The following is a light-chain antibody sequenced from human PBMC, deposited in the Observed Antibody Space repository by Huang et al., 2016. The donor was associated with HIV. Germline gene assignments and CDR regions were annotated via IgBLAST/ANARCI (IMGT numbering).Light chain of an antibody. CDR1: PILSSSY. Sequence: EIVLTQSPATLSFAPGERATLFCGASPILSSSYLAWYQQKPGLSPRLFIYGASNRATGIPGRFSGSGAGTDFTLTISRLEPEDFAVYYCQQYCSSPLTFGGGTKVEIK. V-gene: IGKV3D-20*01. CDR3: QQYCSSPLT. CDR2: GAS. J-gene: IGKJ4*01.